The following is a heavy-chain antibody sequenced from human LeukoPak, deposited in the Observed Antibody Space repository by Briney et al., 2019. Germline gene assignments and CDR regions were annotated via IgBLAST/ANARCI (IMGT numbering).Heavy chain of an antibody. CDR2: IIPIFGTA. J-gene: IGHJ6*02. V-gene: IGHV1-69*13. D-gene: IGHD6-19*01. CDR1: GGTFSSYA. CDR3: ASGRIAVAGPAYYYYGMDV. Sequence: SVTVSCKASGGTFSSYAISWVRQAPGQGLEWMGGIIPIFGTANYAQKFQGRVTITADESTSTACMELSSLRSEDTAVYYCASGRIAVAGPAYYYYGMDVWGQGTTVTVSS.